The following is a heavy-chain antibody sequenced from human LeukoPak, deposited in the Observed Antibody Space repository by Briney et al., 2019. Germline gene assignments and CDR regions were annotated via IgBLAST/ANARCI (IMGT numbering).Heavy chain of an antibody. CDR1: GGSISSSSYY. D-gene: IGHD2-15*01. CDR2: IFYSGRT. Sequence: SETLSLTCTVSGGSISSSSYYWDWIRQPPGKGLEWIGSIFYSGRTYYNPSLKSRVTISVDTSKNQFSLKLSPVTATDTAVYYCARDKRPGSDNDAFDIWGQGTMVTVSS. CDR3: ARDKRPGSDNDAFDI. V-gene: IGHV4-39*07. J-gene: IGHJ3*02.